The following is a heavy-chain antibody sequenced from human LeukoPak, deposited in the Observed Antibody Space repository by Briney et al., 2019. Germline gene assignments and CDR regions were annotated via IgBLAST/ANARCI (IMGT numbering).Heavy chain of an antibody. V-gene: IGHV3-30*03. J-gene: IGHJ3*01. CDR1: GFSFSNYA. CDR2: ISHDGINT. Sequence: GGSLRLSCAASGFSFSNYAMHWVRQDSGRGLDWVAVISHDGINTYYADSVKGRFTISRDNSKNTLYLQMNSLRAEDTAVYYCTTLRPWIQPRWGQGTMVTVSS. CDR3: TTLRPWIQPR. D-gene: IGHD5-18*01.